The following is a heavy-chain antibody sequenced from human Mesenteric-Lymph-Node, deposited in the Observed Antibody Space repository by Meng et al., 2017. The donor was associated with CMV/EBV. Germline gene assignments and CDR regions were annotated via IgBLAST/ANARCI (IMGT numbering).Heavy chain of an antibody. CDR2: IIPIFGTA. CDR1: GGTFSSYA. J-gene: IGHJ4*02. Sequence: KVSCKASGGTFSSYAISWVRQAPGQGLEWMGGIIPIFGTANYAQRFQGRVTVTADKSTSTAYMELSSLRSEDTAVYFCARGNGGSFDYWGQGSLVTVSS. CDR3: ARGNGGSFDY. D-gene: IGHD3-10*01. V-gene: IGHV1-69*06.